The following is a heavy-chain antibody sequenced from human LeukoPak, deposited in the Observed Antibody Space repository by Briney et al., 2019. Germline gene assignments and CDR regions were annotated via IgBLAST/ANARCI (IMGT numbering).Heavy chain of an antibody. V-gene: IGHV3-7*01. Sequence: GGSLRLSCAASGFTFSSYWMSWVRQAPGKGLEWVTNIKQDGSEKYYVDSVKGRFTISRDNAKNSLYLQMNSLRAEDTAVYYCAREAYRGGDCYSLADYWGQRTLVTVSS. CDR1: GFTFSSYW. CDR3: AREAYRGGDCYSLADY. CDR2: IKQDGSEK. D-gene: IGHD2-21*02. J-gene: IGHJ4*02.